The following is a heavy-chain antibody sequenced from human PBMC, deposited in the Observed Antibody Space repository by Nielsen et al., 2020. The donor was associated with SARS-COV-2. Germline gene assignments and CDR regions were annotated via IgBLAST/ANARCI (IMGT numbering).Heavy chain of an antibody. J-gene: IGHJ4*02. CDR1: GFTFSSYA. V-gene: IGHV3-30-3*01. CDR2: ISYDGSNK. D-gene: IGHD6-19*01. CDR3: ARDGSGWYIGY. Sequence: GGSLRLSCAASGFTFSSYAMHWVRQAPGKGLEWVAVISYDGSNKYYADSVKGRFTISRDNSKNALYLQMNSLRAEDTAVYYCARDGSGWYIGYWGQGTLVTVSS.